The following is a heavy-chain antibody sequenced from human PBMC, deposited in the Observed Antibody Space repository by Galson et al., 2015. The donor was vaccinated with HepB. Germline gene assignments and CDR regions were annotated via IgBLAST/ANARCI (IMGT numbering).Heavy chain of an antibody. CDR1: GFAVSSNY. CDR2: IYSGVNT. CDR3: ASVSSGRGD. Sequence: SLRLSCAASGFAVSSNYMSWVRQAPGKGLEWVSVIYSGVNTHYADSVKGRFTISRDNAKNSLYLQMNSLRAEDTAVYYCASVSSGRGDWGQGSLVTVSS. V-gene: IGHV3-66*01. D-gene: IGHD6-19*01. J-gene: IGHJ4*02.